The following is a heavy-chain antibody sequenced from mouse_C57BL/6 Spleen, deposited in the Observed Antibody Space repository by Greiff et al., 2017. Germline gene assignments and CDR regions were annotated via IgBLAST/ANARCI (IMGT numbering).Heavy chain of an antibody. V-gene: IGHV1-80*01. Sequence: QVQLQQSGAELVKPGASVKISCKASGYAFSSYWMNWVKQRPGKGLEWIGQIYPGDGDTNYTGKFKGKATLTADKSSSTAYMQLSSLTSEDSAVDICAKGAQGYDYVWYIDVWGTGTTVTVSS. CDR2: IYPGDGDT. CDR3: AKGAQGYDYVWYIDV. CDR1: GYAFSSYW. J-gene: IGHJ1*03. D-gene: IGHD2-4*01.